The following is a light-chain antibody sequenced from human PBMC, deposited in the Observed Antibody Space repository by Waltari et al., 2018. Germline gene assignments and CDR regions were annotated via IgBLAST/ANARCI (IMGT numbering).Light chain of an antibody. CDR3: QQYDASSPT. Sequence: VLTQSPGTLSLSPGERATLSCRASQSLSSSYLAWYQQKPGQAPRLLIFDASSRATGIPDRFSGSGSGTDFTLTINRLEPEDFAVYYCQQYDASSPTFGQGTKVDIK. V-gene: IGKV3-20*01. J-gene: IGKJ1*01. CDR2: DAS. CDR1: QSLSSSY.